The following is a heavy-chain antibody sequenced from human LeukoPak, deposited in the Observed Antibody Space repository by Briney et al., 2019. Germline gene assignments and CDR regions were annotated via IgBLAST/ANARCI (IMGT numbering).Heavy chain of an antibody. J-gene: IGHJ5*02. CDR3: AREPMVRDFNWFDP. Sequence: GASVKVSCMASGYTFTGYYIHWVRQAPGQGLEWMGRINSNSGGTNYAQKFQGRVTMTRDTSISTAYMELNRLTSDDTAVYYCAREPMVRDFNWFDPWGQGTLVTVSS. D-gene: IGHD3-10*01. CDR2: INSNSGGT. V-gene: IGHV1-2*06. CDR1: GYTFTGYY.